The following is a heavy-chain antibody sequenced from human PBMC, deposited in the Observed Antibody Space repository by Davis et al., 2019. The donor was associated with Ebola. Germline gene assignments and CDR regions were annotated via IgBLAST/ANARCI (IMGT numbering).Heavy chain of an antibody. D-gene: IGHD6-19*01. CDR1: GGSISSGDYF. J-gene: IGHJ4*02. Sequence: SETLSLTCTVSGGSISSGDYFWSWFRQPPGKGLEWIGYIYHSGNSYYNPSLESRVTISVDTSKNQFSLKVNSVTAADTAVYYCARVSSGWNLFDYWGQGALVTVSS. CDR2: IYHSGNS. CDR3: ARVSSGWNLFDY. V-gene: IGHV4-30-4*08.